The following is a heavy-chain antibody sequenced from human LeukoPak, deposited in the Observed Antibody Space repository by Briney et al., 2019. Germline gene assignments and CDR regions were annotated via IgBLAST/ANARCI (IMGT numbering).Heavy chain of an antibody. J-gene: IGHJ3*02. CDR3: ARELLTLNPSDVYAFDI. CDR1: GFTFGDYY. D-gene: IGHD3-16*01. CDR2: ISSRGTTI. V-gene: IGHV3-11*01. Sequence: PGGSLRLSCAASGFTFGDYYMSWIRQAPGKGLEWPSYISSRGTTIYYGDSVKGRFTISRDNSMNLLYLQMNGLRAEDTAVYYCARELLTLNPSDVYAFDIWGQGTLVTVSS.